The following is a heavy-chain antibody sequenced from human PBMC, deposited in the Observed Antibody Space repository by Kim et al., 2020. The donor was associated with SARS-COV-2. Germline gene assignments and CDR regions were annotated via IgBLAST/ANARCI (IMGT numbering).Heavy chain of an antibody. V-gene: IGHV4-31*03. CDR2: IYYSGST. J-gene: IGHJ4*02. Sequence: SETLSLTCTVSGGSISSGGYYWSWIRQHPGKGLEWIGYIYYSGSTYYNPSLKSRVTISVDTSKNQFSLKLSSVTAADTAVYYCARDPAPVGLTLFDYWGQGTLVTVSS. CDR3: ARDPAPVGLTLFDY. CDR1: GGSISSGGYY. D-gene: IGHD1-26*01.